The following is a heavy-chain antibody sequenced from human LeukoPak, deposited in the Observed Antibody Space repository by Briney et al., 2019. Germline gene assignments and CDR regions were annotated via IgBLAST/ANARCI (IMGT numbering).Heavy chain of an antibody. CDR1: GFTLSSAR. D-gene: IGHD3-16*01. CDR3: ARDPGYESWSPFWGGMDV. Sequence: GGSLTLSCAASGFTLSSARMYWVRQAPAKGQVWVSRITRDGSSTTYADSVKGRFTTSRDNAKNTLYLQMDSLRDDDTAVYYCARDPGYESWSPFWGGMDVWGNGTTVIVSS. CDR2: ITRDGSST. J-gene: IGHJ6*04. V-gene: IGHV3-74*01.